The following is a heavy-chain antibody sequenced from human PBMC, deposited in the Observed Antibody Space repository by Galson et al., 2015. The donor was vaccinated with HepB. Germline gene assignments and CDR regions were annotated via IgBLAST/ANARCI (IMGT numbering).Heavy chain of an antibody. CDR2: ISYDGNNK. CDR3: AKDRQEQLASPYYYGMDV. J-gene: IGHJ6*02. V-gene: IGHV3-30*18. D-gene: IGHD6-13*01. CDR1: GFTFSSYG. Sequence: SLRLSCAASGFTFSSYGMHWVRQAPGKGLEWVAVISYDGNNKYYADSVKGRFTISRDNSKNTLYLQMNSLRAEDTAVYYCAKDRQEQLASPYYYGMDVWGQGTTVTVSS.